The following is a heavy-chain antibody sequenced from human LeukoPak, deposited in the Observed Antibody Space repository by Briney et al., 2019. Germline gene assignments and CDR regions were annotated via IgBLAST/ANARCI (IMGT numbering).Heavy chain of an antibody. CDR1: GFTVTSNY. Sequence: PGGSLRLSCAASGFTVTSNYMSWVRQAPGKGLEWVSVIYSGGTTYYADSVKGRFTISRDNSKNTLYLQMNSLRGEDRCVFYCARAKYRETYYDYWGQGTLVTASS. CDR2: IYSGGTT. CDR3: ARAKYRETYYDY. D-gene: IGHD6-6*01. V-gene: IGHV3-66*01. J-gene: IGHJ4*02.